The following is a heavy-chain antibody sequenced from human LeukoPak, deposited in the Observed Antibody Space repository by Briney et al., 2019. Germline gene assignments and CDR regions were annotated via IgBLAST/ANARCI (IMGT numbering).Heavy chain of an antibody. Sequence: ASVKVSSTASVYTFTSYDINWVRQATGQGLEWMGRMNPNSGNTGYAQKSQGRVTMTRNTSISTAYMELSSLRSEDTAVYYCARGARSSSFFGYWGQGTLVTVSS. D-gene: IGHD6-13*01. J-gene: IGHJ4*02. CDR1: VYTFTSYD. CDR2: MNPNSGNT. V-gene: IGHV1-8*01. CDR3: ARGARSSSFFGY.